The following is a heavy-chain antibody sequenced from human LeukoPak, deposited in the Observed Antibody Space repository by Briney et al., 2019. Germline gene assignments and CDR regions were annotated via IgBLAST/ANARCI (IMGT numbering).Heavy chain of an antibody. V-gene: IGHV3-66*01. Sequence: GGSLRLSCAASGFTVSSNYMSWVRQAPGKGLEWVSAIYSGGSTYYADSVKGRFTISRDNSKNTLYLQMNSLRAEDTAVYYCAKDQDGYSSICMDVWGKGTTVTVSS. CDR3: AKDQDGYSSICMDV. D-gene: IGHD6-13*01. J-gene: IGHJ6*03. CDR2: IYSGGST. CDR1: GFTVSSNY.